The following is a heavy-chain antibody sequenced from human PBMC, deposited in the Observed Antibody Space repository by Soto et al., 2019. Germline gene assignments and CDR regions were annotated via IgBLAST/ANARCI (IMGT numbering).Heavy chain of an antibody. CDR3: GVVLYSTCLRQPSFGC. D-gene: IGHD4-4*01. V-gene: IGHV3-21*01. CDR2: ISSSSSNI. Sequence: GGSLRLSCAASGFTFSSYSMNWVRQAPGKGLEWVSSISSSSSNIYYADSVKGRFTISRDNAKNSLYLQMNSLRAEDTAVYYCGVVLYSTCLRQPSFGCWGQGTLVTVSS. CDR1: GFTFSSYS. J-gene: IGHJ4*02.